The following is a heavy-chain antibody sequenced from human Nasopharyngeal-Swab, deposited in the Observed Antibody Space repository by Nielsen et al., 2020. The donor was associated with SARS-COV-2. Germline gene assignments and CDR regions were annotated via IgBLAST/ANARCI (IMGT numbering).Heavy chain of an antibody. J-gene: IGHJ6*03. CDR3: ARPLVAARPLSAHKSMDV. CDR2: INHSGST. Sequence: SETLSLTCAVYGGPFSGYYWSWIRQPPGKGLEWIGEINHSGSTSYNPSLKSRVTISVDTPKNQFSLKLSSVTAADTAVYYCARPLVAARPLSAHKSMDVWGKGTTVTVSS. V-gene: IGHV4-34*01. CDR1: GGPFSGYY. D-gene: IGHD6-6*01.